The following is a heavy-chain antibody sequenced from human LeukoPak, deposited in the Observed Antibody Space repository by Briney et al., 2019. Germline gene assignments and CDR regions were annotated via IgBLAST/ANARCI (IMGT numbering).Heavy chain of an antibody. CDR1: GFTFSNYA. Sequence: GGSLRLSCAASGFTFSNYAMSWVRQAPGQGLEWVSAISGSGGSTYYADSVKGRFTISRDNSKNTLYLQMNSLRAEDTAVYYCAKNYYGSGSYYKGFDYWGQGTLVTVSS. J-gene: IGHJ4*02. D-gene: IGHD3-10*01. CDR3: AKNYYGSGSYYKGFDY. V-gene: IGHV3-23*01. CDR2: ISGSGGST.